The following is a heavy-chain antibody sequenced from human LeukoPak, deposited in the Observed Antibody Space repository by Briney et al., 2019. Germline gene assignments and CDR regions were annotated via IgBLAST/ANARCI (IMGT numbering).Heavy chain of an antibody. Sequence: PETLSLTCTVSGGSISSYYWSWIRQPPRKGLEWIGYIYYSGSTNYNPSLKSRVTISVDTSKNQFSLKLSSVTAADTAVYYCARGGITIFGVVTAYYMDVWGKGTTVTVSS. CDR1: GGSISSYY. D-gene: IGHD3-3*01. V-gene: IGHV4-59*01. J-gene: IGHJ6*03. CDR3: ARGGITIFGVVTAYYMDV. CDR2: IYYSGST.